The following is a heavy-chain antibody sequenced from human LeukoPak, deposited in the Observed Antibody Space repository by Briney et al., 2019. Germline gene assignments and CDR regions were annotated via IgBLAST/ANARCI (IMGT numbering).Heavy chain of an antibody. CDR2: IKQDGSEK. V-gene: IGHV3-7*01. CDR1: GFTFSSYA. CDR3: AREKYSGYDYYYYYMDV. Sequence: PGGSLRLSCAASGFTFSSYAMSWVRQAPGKGLEWVANIKQDGSEKYYVDSVKGRFTISRDNAKNSLYLQMNSLRAEDTAVYYCAREKYSGYDYYYYYMDVWGKGTTVTVSS. D-gene: IGHD5-12*01. J-gene: IGHJ6*03.